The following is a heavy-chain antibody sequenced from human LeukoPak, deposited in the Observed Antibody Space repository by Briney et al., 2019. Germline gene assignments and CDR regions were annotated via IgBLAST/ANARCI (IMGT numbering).Heavy chain of an antibody. CDR1: GYTFTSYA. D-gene: IGHD3-10*01. CDR2: INAGNGNT. J-gene: IGHJ4*02. V-gene: IGHV1-3*01. Sequence: ASVKVSCKASGYTFTSYAMHWVRQAPGQRLEWMGWINAGNGNTKYSQKFQGRVTITRDTSASTAYMELSSLRSEDTAVYYCARGPNYYGSGSYYILWGQGTLVTVSS. CDR3: ARGPNYYGSGSYYIL.